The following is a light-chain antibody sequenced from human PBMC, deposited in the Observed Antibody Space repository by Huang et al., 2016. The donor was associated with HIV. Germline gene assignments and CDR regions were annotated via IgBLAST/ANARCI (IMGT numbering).Light chain of an antibody. V-gene: IGKV3-15*01. CDR3: QQYNNWPRT. J-gene: IGKJ1*01. CDR2: AAS. CDR1: QSVSSN. Sequence: EIVMTQSPATLSVSPGERATLACRASQSVSSNLAWYQQKPVQAPRLLIYAASTRATGSPARFSGSGSGTEFTLTISSLQSEDFAVYYCQQYNNWPRTFGQGTKVEIK.